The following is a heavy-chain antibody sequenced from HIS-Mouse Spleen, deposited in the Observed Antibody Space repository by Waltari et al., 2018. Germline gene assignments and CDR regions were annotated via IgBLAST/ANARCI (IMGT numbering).Heavy chain of an antibody. CDR1: GGSFSGYY. J-gene: IGHJ3*02. V-gene: IGHV4-34*01. CDR3: ARGRFHSWNDAFDI. Sequence: QVQLQQWGAGLLKPSETLSLTCAVYGGSFSGYYWSWIRQPPGKGLEWIGESNHSGSTNYNPTLKSRVTISVDTSKNHFSLKLSSVTAADTAVYYCARGRFHSWNDAFDIWGQGTMVTVSS. CDR2: SNHSGST. D-gene: IGHD1-1*01.